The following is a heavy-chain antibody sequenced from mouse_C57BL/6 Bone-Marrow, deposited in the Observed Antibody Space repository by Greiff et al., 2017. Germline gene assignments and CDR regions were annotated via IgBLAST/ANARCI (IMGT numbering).Heavy chain of an antibody. D-gene: IGHD1-1*01. V-gene: IGHV1-81*01. CDR3: ARGTTVVATGEAWFAY. CDR2: IYPRSGNT. Sequence: QVQLQQSGAELARPGASVKLSCKASGYTFTSYGISWVKQRTGQGLEWIGEIYPRSGNTYYNEKFKGKATLTADKSSSTAYMELRSLTSEDSAVDFCARGTTVVATGEAWFAYWGQGTLVTVSA. CDR1: GYTFTSYG. J-gene: IGHJ3*01.